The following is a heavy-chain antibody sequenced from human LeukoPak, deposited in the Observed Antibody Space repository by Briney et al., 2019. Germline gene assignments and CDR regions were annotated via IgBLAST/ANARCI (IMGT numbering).Heavy chain of an antibody. CDR2: IIPILGIA. CDR1: GGTFSSYA. CDR3: ATEGLNWNYGNY. J-gene: IGHJ4*02. V-gene: IGHV1-69*04. D-gene: IGHD1-7*01. Sequence: SVKVSCKASGGTFSSYAISWVRQAPGQGLEWMGRIIPILGIANYAQKFQGRVTITADKSTSTAYMELSSLRSEDTAVYHCATEGLNWNYGNYWGQGTLVTVSS.